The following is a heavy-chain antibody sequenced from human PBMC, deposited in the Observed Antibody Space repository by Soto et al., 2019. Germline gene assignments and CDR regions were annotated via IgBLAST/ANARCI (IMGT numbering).Heavy chain of an antibody. CDR3: ARRFDYDFWFFLGGCYYHG. CDR1: GGSFSSYA. D-gene: IGHD3-3*01. V-gene: IGHV1-69*13. CDR2: IIPIFGTA. Sequence: SVQVSCEASGGSFSSYAIRWVRQAPGQGLEWMGGIIPIFGTANYAQKFQGRVTITADESTSTAYMELSSLRSEDTAAYYGARRFDYDFWFFLGGCYYHG. J-gene: IGHJ6*01.